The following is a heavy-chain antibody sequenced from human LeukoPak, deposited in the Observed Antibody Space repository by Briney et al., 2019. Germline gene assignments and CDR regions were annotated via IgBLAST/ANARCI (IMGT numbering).Heavy chain of an antibody. V-gene: IGHV3-23*01. D-gene: IGHD2-2*01. Sequence: GGSLRLSCAASGFTFSSYAMSWVRQAPGKGLEWVSAISGSGGSTYYADSVKGRFTISRDSSKNTLYLQMNSLRAEDTAVYYCASRSSTSPRPFDYWGQGTLVTVSS. CDR2: ISGSGGST. CDR1: GFTFSSYA. CDR3: ASRSSTSPRPFDY. J-gene: IGHJ4*02.